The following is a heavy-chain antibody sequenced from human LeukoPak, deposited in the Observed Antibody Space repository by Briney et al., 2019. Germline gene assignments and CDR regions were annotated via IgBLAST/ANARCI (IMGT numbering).Heavy chain of an antibody. D-gene: IGHD3-10*01. CDR1: GFTFSSYS. J-gene: IGHJ4*02. CDR2: ICSSSSYI. CDR3: ARGSGSYYSNFDY. Sequence: GGSLRLSCAASGFTFSSYSMNWVRQAPGKGLEWVSSICSSSSYIYYADSVKGRFTISRDNAKNSLYLQMNSLRAEDTAVYYCARGSGSYYSNFDYWGQGTLVTVSS. V-gene: IGHV3-21*01.